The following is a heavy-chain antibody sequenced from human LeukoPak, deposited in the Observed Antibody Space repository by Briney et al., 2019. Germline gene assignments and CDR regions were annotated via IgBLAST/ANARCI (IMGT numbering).Heavy chain of an antibody. CDR2: IYVDGRT. J-gene: IGHJ4*02. Sequence: GGFLRLSCAASGFTFSTTYMSWVRQAPGKGLEWVSLIYVDGRTYYADSVKGRFTISRDNSKNTLYLQVNSLRAEDTAVYYCARRGDGGRSFDYWGQGTLVTVSS. D-gene: IGHD4-23*01. V-gene: IGHV3-53*01. CDR1: GFTFSTTY. CDR3: ARRGDGGRSFDY.